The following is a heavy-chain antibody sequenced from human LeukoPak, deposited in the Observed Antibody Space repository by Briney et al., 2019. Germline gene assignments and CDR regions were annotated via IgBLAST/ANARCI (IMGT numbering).Heavy chain of an antibody. D-gene: IGHD3-22*01. CDR2: ISAYNGNT. CDR3: ATYDSSGYYPYEFDY. J-gene: IGHJ4*02. V-gene: IGHV1-18*01. Sequence: GASVKVSCKASGYTFTSYGISWVRQAPGQGLEWMGWISAYNGNTNYAQKLQGRVTMTTDTSTSTAYMELRSLRSDDTVVYYCATYDSSGYYPYEFDYWGQGTLVTVSS. CDR1: GYTFTSYG.